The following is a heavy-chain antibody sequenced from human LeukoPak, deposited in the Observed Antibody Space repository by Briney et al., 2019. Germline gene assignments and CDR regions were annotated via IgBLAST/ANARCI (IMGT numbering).Heavy chain of an antibody. V-gene: IGHV3-30*18. CDR3: AKDYGDNDAFDI. J-gene: IGHJ3*02. CDR2: ISYDESNK. D-gene: IGHD4-17*01. Sequence: GGSLRLSCAASGFTFSSYSMNWVRQAPGKGLEWVAFISYDESNKYYVDSVKGRFTISRDNSKNTLYLQMNSLRGEDTAVYFCAKDYGDNDAFDIWGLGTMVTVSS. CDR1: GFTFSSYS.